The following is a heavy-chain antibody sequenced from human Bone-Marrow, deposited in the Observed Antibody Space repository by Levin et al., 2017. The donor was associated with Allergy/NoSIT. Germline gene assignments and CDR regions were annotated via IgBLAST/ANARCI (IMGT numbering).Heavy chain of an antibody. Sequence: MASETLSLTCTVSGGSINNHYWGWIRQPPGKGLEWIGYIYYSGRPSYNPSLKSRVAISVDTSKNQFSLKLSSVTAADTAVYYCARGEGSSWAMSAFDIWGQGTMVTVSS. J-gene: IGHJ3*02. CDR3: ARGEGSSWAMSAFDI. D-gene: IGHD6-13*01. V-gene: IGHV4-59*11. CDR1: GGSINNHY. CDR2: IYYSGRP.